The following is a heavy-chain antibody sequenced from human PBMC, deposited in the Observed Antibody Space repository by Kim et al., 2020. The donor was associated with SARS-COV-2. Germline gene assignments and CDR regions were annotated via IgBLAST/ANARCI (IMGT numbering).Heavy chain of an antibody. CDR1: GFTFSTYW. D-gene: IGHD4-17*01. CDR3: ATDRGVGDYPWGY. Sequence: GGSLRLSCAASGFTFSTYWMNWVRQAPGKGLEWVAKIKGDGSKNDYVDSVKGRFTISRDNAKNSLFLQMNNLRAEDTAVYYCATDRGVGDYPWGYWGQGTLVTVSS. J-gene: IGHJ4*02. V-gene: IGHV3-7*01. CDR2: IKGDGSKN.